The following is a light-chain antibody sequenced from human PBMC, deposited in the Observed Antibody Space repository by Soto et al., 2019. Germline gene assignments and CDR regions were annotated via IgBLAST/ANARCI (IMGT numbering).Light chain of an antibody. CDR2: WAS. CDR1: QSVLYSSNNKNY. Sequence: DIVMTQSPDSLAVSLGERATINCKSSQSVLYSSNNKNYLAWYQQKPGQPPKLLIYWASTRQYGVPDRFSGSGSETDYTLTTSSLQAEDVAVYYCQQYYSTLFTFGPGTKVDIK. V-gene: IGKV4-1*01. J-gene: IGKJ3*01. CDR3: QQYYSTLFT.